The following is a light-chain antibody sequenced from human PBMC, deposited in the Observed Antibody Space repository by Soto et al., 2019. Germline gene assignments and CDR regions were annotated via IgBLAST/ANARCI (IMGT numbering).Light chain of an antibody. CDR3: QQYNTWLWT. CDR1: QSVNAN. V-gene: IGKV3-15*01. J-gene: IGKJ1*01. CDR2: GAS. Sequence: EVVMTQSPATLSVSPGERATLSCRASQSVNANLAWYQQKRGQAPRLLIHGASNRATGIPARFSGSGFGTEFSLTIRSLQSEDFAVYYCQQYNTWLWTFGQGTKVEI.